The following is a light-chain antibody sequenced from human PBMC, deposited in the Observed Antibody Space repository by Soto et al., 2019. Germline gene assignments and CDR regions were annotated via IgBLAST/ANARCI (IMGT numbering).Light chain of an antibody. V-gene: IGLV2-14*01. Sequence: QSALTQPASVSGSPGQSITISCTGGSSDVGSYNYVSWYQQHPGKAPKLMIYEVNNRPSGVSNRFSGSKSGTTASLTISGLQAEDEGDYYCSSFTTRSTWVLGAGP. CDR1: SSDVGSYNY. J-gene: IGLJ3*02. CDR2: EVN. CDR3: SSFTTRSTWV.